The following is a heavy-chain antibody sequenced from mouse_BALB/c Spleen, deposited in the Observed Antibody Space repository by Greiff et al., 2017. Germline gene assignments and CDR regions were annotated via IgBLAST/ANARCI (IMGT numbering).Heavy chain of an antibody. J-gene: IGHJ2*01. CDR1: GFTFSSYA. V-gene: IGHV5-6-5*01. Sequence: EVKLMESGGGLVKPGGSLKLSCAASGFTFSSYAMSWVRQTPEKRLEWVASISSGGSTYYPDSVKGRFTISRDNARNILYLQMSSLRSEDTAMYYCARCGTGYFDYWGQGTTLTVSS. CDR2: ISSGGST. CDR3: ARCGTGYFDY. D-gene: IGHD4-1*01.